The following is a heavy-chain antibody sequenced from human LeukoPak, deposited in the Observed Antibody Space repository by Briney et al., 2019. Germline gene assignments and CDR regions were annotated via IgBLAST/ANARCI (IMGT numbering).Heavy chain of an antibody. CDR2: ISGSGGST. J-gene: IGHJ4*02. V-gene: IGHV3-23*01. D-gene: IGHD6-13*01. CDR3: AKVLYSSSWTSLFDY. CDR1: GFTFSSYA. Sequence: GGSLRLSCAASGFTFSSYAMSWVRQAPGKGLEWVSAISGSGGSTYYADSVKGRFTISRDNSKNTPYLQMNSLRAEDTAVYYCAKVLYSSSWTSLFDYWGQGTLVTVSS.